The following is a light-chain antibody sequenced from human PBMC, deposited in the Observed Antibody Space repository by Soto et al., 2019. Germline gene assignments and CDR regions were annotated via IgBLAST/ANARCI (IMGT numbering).Light chain of an antibody. CDR3: QQSYSNPRM. J-gene: IGKJ1*01. V-gene: IGKV1-39*01. CDR1: QSISSY. Sequence: DIQMTQSPSSLSASVGDRVTITCRASQSISSYLNWYQQKPGKAPKLLMYAASSLQSGVPSRFSGSGSGTDFTLTISSLQPEDFAIYYCQQSYSNPRMFGQGTKVEIK. CDR2: AAS.